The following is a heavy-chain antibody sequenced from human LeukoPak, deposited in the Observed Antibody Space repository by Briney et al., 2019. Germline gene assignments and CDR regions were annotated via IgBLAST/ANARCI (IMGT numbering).Heavy chain of an antibody. D-gene: IGHD5-18*01. CDR2: ISSSGSII. V-gene: IGHV3-48*03. CDR1: GFTFSTYE. J-gene: IGHJ4*02. Sequence: GGSLRLSCAASGFTFSTYEMNWVRQAPGKGLEWVSYISSSGSIIYYADSVKGRFTISRDNAKNSLYLQMNSLRAEDTAVYYCARDLSGYSYGFGYWGQGTLVTVSS. CDR3: ARDLSGYSYGFGY.